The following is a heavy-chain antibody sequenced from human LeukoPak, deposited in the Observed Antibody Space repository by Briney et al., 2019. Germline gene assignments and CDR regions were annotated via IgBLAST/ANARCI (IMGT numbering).Heavy chain of an antibody. J-gene: IGHJ6*02. CDR3: ARLPITRVRGVSYYGMDV. D-gene: IGHD3-10*01. V-gene: IGHV4-59*08. CDR1: GGSISSYY. Sequence: SETLSLTCTVSGGSISSYYWSWIRQPPGKGLEWIGYIYYSGSTTYNPSLKSRVTISVDKSKNQFSLKLSSVTAADTAVYYWARLPITRVRGVSYYGMDVWGQGTTVTVSS. CDR2: IYYSGST.